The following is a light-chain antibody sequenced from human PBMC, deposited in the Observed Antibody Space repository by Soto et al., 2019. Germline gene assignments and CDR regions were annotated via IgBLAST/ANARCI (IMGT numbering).Light chain of an antibody. J-gene: IGKJ2*01. CDR1: QGIDSW. CDR3: QRTTSFPPYT. V-gene: IGKV1-12*01. CDR2: SAS. Sequence: DIQMTQSPSSVSASVGDRVTITCRASQGIDSWLAWYQQKPGKAPRILIYSASTLQSGVPSRFSGSGSGTDFTLPLTGLQPEDFATYFCQRTTSFPPYTFGQGTKLEIK.